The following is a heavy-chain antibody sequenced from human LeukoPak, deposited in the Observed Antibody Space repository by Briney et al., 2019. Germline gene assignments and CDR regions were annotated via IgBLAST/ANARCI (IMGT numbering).Heavy chain of an antibody. V-gene: IGHV3-30-3*01. Sequence: GRSLRLSCAASGFTFSDYAMHWVRQAPGKGLECVALISYDGSNKYYADSVKGRLTISRDNSKNTLYLQMNTLRAEDTAVYYCARGGDYGSGSFRWRHLDYWGQGSLVTVSS. D-gene: IGHD3-10*01. CDR2: ISYDGSNK. CDR1: GFTFSDYA. J-gene: IGHJ4*02. CDR3: ARGGDYGSGSFRWRHLDY.